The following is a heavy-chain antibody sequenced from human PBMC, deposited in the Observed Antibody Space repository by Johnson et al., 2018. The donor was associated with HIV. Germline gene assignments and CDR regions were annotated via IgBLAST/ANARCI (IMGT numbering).Heavy chain of an antibody. V-gene: IGHV3-30*02. CDR3: ASYCSGGSCYRRSPSDAFDI. J-gene: IGHJ3*02. D-gene: IGHD2-15*01. CDR1: GFTFSTYG. Sequence: VQLVESGGGVVQPGTSLRLSCAASGFTFSTYGMHWVRQAPGKGLEWVAFILYDGSNKYYADSVKGRFTISRDNSKNTLYLQMNSLRAEDTAVYYCASYCSGGSCYRRSPSDAFDIWGHGTMVTVSA. CDR2: ILYDGSNK.